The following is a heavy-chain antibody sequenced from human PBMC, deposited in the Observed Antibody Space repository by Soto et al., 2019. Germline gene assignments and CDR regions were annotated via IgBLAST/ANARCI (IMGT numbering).Heavy chain of an antibody. D-gene: IGHD1-1*01. V-gene: IGHV4-30-2*06. CDR3: VRESTTSGPNWFDT. Sequence: SETLSLTCSVSGGSINSGRSSWNWIRQSPGKGLEWIAYIYHSGSTYYNPSLKSRVTISVDRSENQFSLKLTSVTASDTAVYYCVRESTTSGPNWFDTWGPGILVTVSS. CDR1: GGSINSGRSS. CDR2: IYHSGST. J-gene: IGHJ5*02.